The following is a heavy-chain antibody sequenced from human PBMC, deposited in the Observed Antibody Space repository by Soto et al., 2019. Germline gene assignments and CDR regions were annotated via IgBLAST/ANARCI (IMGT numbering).Heavy chain of an antibody. J-gene: IGHJ4*01. Sequence: GGSLRLSCTASGFSLGSSWMSWVRHAPGKGLEWLATIKTDASEKKYVDSVRGRFTVSRDNAKNSLYLQMDSLRVEDTAVYYCASDSGYGYGSSVNHYLDYWGHGTLVTVSS. CDR3: ASDSGYGYGSSVNHYLDY. D-gene: IGHD3-10*01. CDR1: GFSLGSSW. V-gene: IGHV3-7*01. CDR2: IKTDASEK.